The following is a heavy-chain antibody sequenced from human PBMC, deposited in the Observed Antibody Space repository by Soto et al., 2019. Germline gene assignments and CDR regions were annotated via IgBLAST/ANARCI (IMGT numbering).Heavy chain of an antibody. CDR3: VKEKVPTFLHAFDI. Sequence: EVQLVESGGGLVQPGGSLRLSCAASGFKFDDYAMHWVRQAPGKGLEWVSGISWKGGDINYADSVKGRFTISRDNAKNSLFLQMNNLSADDTALYYCVKEKVPTFLHAFDIWGQGTMVTVSS. D-gene: IGHD3-16*01. CDR2: ISWKGGDI. J-gene: IGHJ3*02. CDR1: GFKFDDYA. V-gene: IGHV3-9*01.